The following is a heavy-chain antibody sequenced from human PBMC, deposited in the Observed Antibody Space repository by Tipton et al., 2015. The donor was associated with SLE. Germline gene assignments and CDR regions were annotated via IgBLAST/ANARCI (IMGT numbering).Heavy chain of an antibody. D-gene: IGHD6-6*01. Sequence: TLSLTCTVSGGSISSHYWSWIRQPPGKGLEWIGYIYYSGSTNYNPSLKSRVTISVDTSKNQFSLKLSSVTAADTAVYYCARDSGYSSSFDYWGQGTLVTVSS. CDR1: GGSISSHY. CDR3: ARDSGYSSSFDY. J-gene: IGHJ4*02. CDR2: IYYSGST. V-gene: IGHV4-59*11.